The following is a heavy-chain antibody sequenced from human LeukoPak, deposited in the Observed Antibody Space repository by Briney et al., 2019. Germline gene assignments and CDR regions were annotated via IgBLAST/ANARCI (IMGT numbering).Heavy chain of an antibody. J-gene: IGHJ4*02. CDR1: GGSISSGGYY. CDR2: IYYSGST. CDR3: ARDRGSIAAAGTIDY. Sequence: SGTLSLTCTVSGGSISSGGYYWSWIRQHPGKGLEWIGYIYYSGSTYYNPSLKSRVTISVDTSKNQFSLKLSSVTAADTAVYYCARDRGSIAAAGTIDYWGQGTLVTVSS. D-gene: IGHD6-13*01. V-gene: IGHV4-31*03.